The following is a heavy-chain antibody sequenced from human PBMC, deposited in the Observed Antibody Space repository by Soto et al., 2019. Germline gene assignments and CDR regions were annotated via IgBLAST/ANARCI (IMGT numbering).Heavy chain of an antibody. Sequence: ASVKVSCKASGYTFTSYYMHWVRQAPGQGLEWMGIINPSGGSTSYAQKFQGRVTMTTDPSTSTAYMELRSLRSDDTAVYYCARGRITIFGVADLIDYWGQGTVVTVSS. CDR3: ARGRITIFGVADLIDY. CDR1: GYTFTSYY. J-gene: IGHJ4*02. V-gene: IGHV1-46*01. D-gene: IGHD3-3*01. CDR2: INPSGGST.